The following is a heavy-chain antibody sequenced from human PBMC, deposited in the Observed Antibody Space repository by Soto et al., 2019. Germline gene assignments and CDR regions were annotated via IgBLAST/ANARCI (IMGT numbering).Heavy chain of an antibody. J-gene: IGHJ4*02. CDR1: GFTFSSYA. CDR2: ISYDGSNK. CDR3: ARGSRFHKVAARGPFDY. Sequence: GGSLRLSCAASGFTFSSYAMHWVRQAPGKGLEWVAVISYDGSNKYYADSVKGRFTISRDNSKNTLYLQMNSLRAEDTAVYYCARGSRFHKVAARGPFDYWGQGTLVTVSS. V-gene: IGHV3-30-3*01. D-gene: IGHD6-6*01.